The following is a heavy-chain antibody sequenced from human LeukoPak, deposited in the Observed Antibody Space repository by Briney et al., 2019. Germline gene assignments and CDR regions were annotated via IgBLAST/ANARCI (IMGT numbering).Heavy chain of an antibody. V-gene: IGHV3-11*01. J-gene: IGHJ4*02. Sequence: GSLRISCAASGFPFSDSYMSWIRQAPGKGLEWVSYISTSGSTIYYADSVKGRFTISRDNAKNSLYLQMNSLRAEDTAMYYCARRIVATKAYYFDYWGQGTLVTVSS. CDR1: GFPFSDSY. CDR2: ISTSGSTI. D-gene: IGHD5-12*01. CDR3: ARRIVATKAYYFDY.